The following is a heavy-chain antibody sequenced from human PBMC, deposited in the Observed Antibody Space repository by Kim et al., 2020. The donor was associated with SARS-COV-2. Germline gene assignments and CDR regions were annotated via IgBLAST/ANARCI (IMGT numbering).Heavy chain of an antibody. Sequence: GGSLRLSCAASGFTFSSYAMHWVRQAPGKGLEWVAVISYDGSNKYDADSVKGRFTISRDNSKNTLYLQMNSLRAEDTAVYYCASGYYDILTGWFDPWGQG. D-gene: IGHD3-9*01. CDR1: GFTFSSYA. V-gene: IGHV3-30*04. CDR3: ASGYYDILTGWFDP. CDR2: ISYDGSNK. J-gene: IGHJ5*02.